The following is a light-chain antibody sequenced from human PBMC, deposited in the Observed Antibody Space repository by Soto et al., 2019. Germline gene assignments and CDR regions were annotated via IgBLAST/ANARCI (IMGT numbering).Light chain of an antibody. V-gene: IGKV3-20*01. CDR1: QSVSSSY. CDR3: QQYRSSPPEFT. CDR2: GAS. J-gene: IGKJ3*01. Sequence: EIVLTQSPGTLSVSPGERVTLSCMASQSVSSSYLAWYQQRPGQAPRLLIFGASYRATGIPDRFSGSGSGTDFTLTISRLEPEDFAVYYCQQYRSSPPEFTFGPGTKVDSK.